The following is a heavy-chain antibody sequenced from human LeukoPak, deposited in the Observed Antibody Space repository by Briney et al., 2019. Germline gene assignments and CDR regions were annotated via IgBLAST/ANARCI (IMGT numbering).Heavy chain of an antibody. V-gene: IGHV3-7*01. CDR1: GFTFSSYA. CDR3: ARDSSSSAFDI. J-gene: IGHJ3*02. Sequence: GGSLRLSCAASGFTFSSYAMHWVRQAPGKGLEWVANIKQDGSEKYYVDSVKGRFTISRDNAKNSLYLQMNSLRAEDTAVYYCARDSSSSAFDIWGQGTMVTVSS. CDR2: IKQDGSEK. D-gene: IGHD6-6*01.